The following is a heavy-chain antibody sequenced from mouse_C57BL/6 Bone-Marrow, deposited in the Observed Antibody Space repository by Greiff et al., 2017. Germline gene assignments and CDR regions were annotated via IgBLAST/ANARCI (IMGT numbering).Heavy chain of an antibody. CDR3: ARRRRYGNDSCWYFDV. D-gene: IGHD2-2*01. CDR2: ISSGGSYT. V-gene: IGHV5-6*02. Sequence: DVMLVESGGDLVKPGGSLKLSCAASGFTFSSYGMSWVRQTPDKRLEWVATISSGGSYTYYPDSVKGRFTISRDNAKDTLYLQMSSLKSEDTAMYYCARRRRYGNDSCWYFDVWGTGTTVTVSS. J-gene: IGHJ1*03. CDR1: GFTFSSYG.